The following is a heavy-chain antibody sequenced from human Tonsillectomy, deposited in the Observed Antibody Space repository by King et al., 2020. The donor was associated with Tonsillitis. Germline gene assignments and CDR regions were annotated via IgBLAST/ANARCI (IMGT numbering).Heavy chain of an antibody. Sequence: VQLVESGGGVVQPGRSLRLSCAASGFIFSRYGMHWVRQAPGKGLEWVAVISPDGSKKYYGDSVKGRFTISRDNSKNTLYLKMNSLKAEDTAVYYCAKDHDLIYDYMDLWGNGTTVTVSS. D-gene: IGHD3/OR15-3a*01. CDR3: AKDHDLIYDYMDL. J-gene: IGHJ6*03. CDR2: ISPDGSKK. V-gene: IGHV3-30*18. CDR1: GFIFSRYG.